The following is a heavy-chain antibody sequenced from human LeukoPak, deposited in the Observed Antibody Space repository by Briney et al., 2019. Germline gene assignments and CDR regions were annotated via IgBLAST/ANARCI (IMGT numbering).Heavy chain of an antibody. CDR3: AKVIITSGVSDC. Sequence: GGSLRLSCAASGFNVSNNYMNWVRQAPGKGLEWVAVISYDGSNKYYADSVKGRFTISRDNSKNTLYLQMNSLRAEDTAVYYCAKVIITSGVSDCWGQGTLVTVSS. D-gene: IGHD3-16*01. CDR2: ISYDGSNK. V-gene: IGHV3-30*18. CDR1: GFNVSNNY. J-gene: IGHJ4*02.